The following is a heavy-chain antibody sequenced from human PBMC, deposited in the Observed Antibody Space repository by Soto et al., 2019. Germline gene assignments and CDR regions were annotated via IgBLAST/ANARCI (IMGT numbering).Heavy chain of an antibody. D-gene: IGHD3-10*01. Sequence: KPSETLSLTCSVSGGSINSYWWSWIRQPAGKGLEWIGRVYSSGTTDYNPSLNSRATLSVETSKNQFSLKLSSVTAADTAVYYGARDIGSYAYGEGYWGQGIQVTVSS. CDR3: ARDIGSYAYGEGY. J-gene: IGHJ1*01. CDR1: GGSINSYW. V-gene: IGHV4-4*07. CDR2: VYSSGTT.